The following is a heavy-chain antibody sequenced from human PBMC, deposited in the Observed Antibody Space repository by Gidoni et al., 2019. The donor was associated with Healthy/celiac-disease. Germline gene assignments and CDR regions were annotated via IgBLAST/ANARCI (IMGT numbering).Heavy chain of an antibody. J-gene: IGHJ4*02. V-gene: IGHV4-34*01. Sequence: QVQLQQWGAGLLKPSETLSLTCAVYGGSFSGYYWSWIRQPPGKGLEWIGEINHSGSTNYNPSLKSRVTISVDTSKNQFSLKLSSVTAADTAVYYCARGQSYDFWSGYYRLDYWGQGTLVTVSS. CDR3: ARGQSYDFWSGYYRLDY. CDR1: GGSFSGYY. D-gene: IGHD3-3*01. CDR2: INHSGST.